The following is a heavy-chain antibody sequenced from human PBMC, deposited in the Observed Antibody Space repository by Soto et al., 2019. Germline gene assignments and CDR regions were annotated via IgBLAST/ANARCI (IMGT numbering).Heavy chain of an antibody. CDR3: ARGGYYDNVWGKLGRYGLDK. CDR1: GYTFIKYG. J-gene: IGHJ6*02. CDR2: ISPYDDKT. V-gene: IGHV1-18*01. Sequence: QVQLAQSPAEVKKPGASVRVSCKASGYTFIKYGIAWVRQAPGQGLEWMGWISPYDDKTIYAQTFQGRVTLTADRYTRTVYLDLRSLKSNDTAVYYCARGGYYDNVWGKLGRYGLDKWGQGTSVTVSS. D-gene: IGHD3-16*01.